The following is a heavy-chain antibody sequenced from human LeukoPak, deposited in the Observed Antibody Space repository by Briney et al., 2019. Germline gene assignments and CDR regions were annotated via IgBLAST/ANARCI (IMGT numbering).Heavy chain of an antibody. V-gene: IGHV4-34*01. D-gene: IGHD4-17*01. CDR1: GGSFSGYY. CDR2: INHSGST. Sequence: PSETLSLTCAVYGGSFSGYYWSWIRQPPGKGLEWIGEINHSGSTNYNPSLKSRVTISVDTSKNQFSLKLSSVTAADTAVYYCAREGDYGDPAVVDYWGQGTLVTVSS. CDR3: AREGDYGDPAVVDY. J-gene: IGHJ4*02.